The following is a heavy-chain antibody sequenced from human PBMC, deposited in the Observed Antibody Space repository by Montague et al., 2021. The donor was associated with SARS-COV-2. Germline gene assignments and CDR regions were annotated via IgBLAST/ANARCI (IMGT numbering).Heavy chain of an antibody. CDR1: GGSISSNY. Sequence: SETLSLTCTVSGGSISSNYWSWIRQPPGKGLEWIGFIYYNGSTNYNPSLNGRVTITVDTSKNQFSLTLSSVTAADTAVYYCARDLAPSKDRYDVWGQGTLVTVSS. CDR2: IYYNGST. CDR3: ARDLAPSKDRYDV. J-gene: IGHJ4*02. D-gene: IGHD3-16*01. V-gene: IGHV4-59*01.